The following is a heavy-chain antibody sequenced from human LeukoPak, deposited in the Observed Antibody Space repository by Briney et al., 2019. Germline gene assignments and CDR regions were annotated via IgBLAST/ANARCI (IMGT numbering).Heavy chain of an antibody. D-gene: IGHD2-8*01. Sequence: GGSLRLFCAVSGFTLSNYSAMWVREAPGQGLEWISAITRWGDPRYADSVKGRFPISRDNAKNSLYLQMNSQRAEDGAVYLCVREGLGFAHGFDYWGQGALVIVSS. CDR3: VREGLGFAHGFDY. CDR2: ITRWGDP. V-gene: IGHV3-69-1*02. J-gene: IGHJ4*02. CDR1: GFTLSNYS.